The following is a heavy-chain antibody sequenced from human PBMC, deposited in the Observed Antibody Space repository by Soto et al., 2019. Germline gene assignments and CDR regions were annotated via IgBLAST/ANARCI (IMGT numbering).Heavy chain of an antibody. Sequence: QVQLQESGPGLVKPSQTLSLTCTVSGGSISSGGYYWSWIRQHPGKGLEWIGYIYYSGSTYYNPSLKSRVTISVATAKNQISLKLSSVTAADTAVYYCARVHTAMVRTFDYWGQGTLVTVSS. CDR3: ARVHTAMVRTFDY. D-gene: IGHD5-18*01. V-gene: IGHV4-31*03. J-gene: IGHJ4*02. CDR1: GGSISSGGYY. CDR2: IYYSGST.